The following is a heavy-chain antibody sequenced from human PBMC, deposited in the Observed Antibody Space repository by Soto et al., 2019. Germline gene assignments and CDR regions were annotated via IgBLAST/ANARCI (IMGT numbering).Heavy chain of an antibody. CDR2: ISSSSSYT. J-gene: IGHJ4*02. CDR3: ARDPVEYDSSGYYFGLDY. V-gene: IGHV3-11*05. D-gene: IGHD3-22*01. Sequence: QVQLVESGGGLVKPGGSLRLSCAASGFTFSDYYMSWIRQAPGKGLEWVSYISSSSSYTNYADSVKGRFTISRDNAKNSLYLQMNSLRAEDTAVYYCARDPVEYDSSGYYFGLDYWGQGTLVTVSS. CDR1: GFTFSDYY.